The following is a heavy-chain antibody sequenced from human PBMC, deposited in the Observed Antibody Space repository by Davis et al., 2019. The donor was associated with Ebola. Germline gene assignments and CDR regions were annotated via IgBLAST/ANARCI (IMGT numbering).Heavy chain of an antibody. J-gene: IGHJ4*02. D-gene: IGHD4-17*01. Sequence: ASVKVSCKASGYTFTGYYMHWVRQAPGQGLEWMGWINPNSGGTNYAQKFQGRVTMTRDTSISTAYMELSRLRSDDTAVYYCARADYGDYGDFDYWGQGTLVTVSS. CDR1: GYTFTGYY. V-gene: IGHV1-2*02. CDR2: INPNSGGT. CDR3: ARADYGDYGDFDY.